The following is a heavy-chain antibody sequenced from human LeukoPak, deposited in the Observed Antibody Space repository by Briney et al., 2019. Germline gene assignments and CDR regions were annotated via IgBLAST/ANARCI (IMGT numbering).Heavy chain of an antibody. CDR1: GDSVSSNSAA. V-gene: IGHV6-1*01. Sequence: SQTLSLTCAISGDSVSSNSAAWSWIRQSPSRGLEWLGRTYYRSKWYNGYTISVRSRIIINPDTSKNQFSLQLNSVTPEDTAVYYCAREDYYFYYYMDVWGKGTTVTVSS. J-gene: IGHJ6*03. CDR2: TYYRSKWYN. CDR3: AREDYYFYYYMDV.